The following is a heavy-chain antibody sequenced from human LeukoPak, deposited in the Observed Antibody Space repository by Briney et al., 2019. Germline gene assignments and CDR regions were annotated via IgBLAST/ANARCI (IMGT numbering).Heavy chain of an antibody. CDR1: GGSFSGYY. CDR2: INHSGST. D-gene: IGHD3-22*01. J-gene: IGHJ4*02. CDR3: ARVGHSSGYYWLDY. Sequence: SETLSLTCAVYGGSFSGYYWSWIRQPPGKGLEWIGEINHSGSTNYNPSLKSRVTISVDTSKNQFSLKLSSVTAADTAVYYCARVGHSSGYYWLDYWGQGTLVTVSS. V-gene: IGHV4-34*01.